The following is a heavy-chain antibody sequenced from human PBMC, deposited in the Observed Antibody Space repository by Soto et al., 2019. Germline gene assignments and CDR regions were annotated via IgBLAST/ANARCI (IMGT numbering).Heavy chain of an antibody. CDR2: ISGSGGST. CDR1: GFTFSSYA. CDR3: SKRTAVAGAFDI. Sequence: GGSLRLSCAASGFTFSSYAMSWVRQAPGKGLEWVSAISGSGGSTYYADSVKGRFTISRDNSKNTLYLQMNSLRAEDTAVYYCSKRTAVAGAFDIWGQGTMVTVSS. V-gene: IGHV3-23*01. D-gene: IGHD6-19*01. J-gene: IGHJ3*02.